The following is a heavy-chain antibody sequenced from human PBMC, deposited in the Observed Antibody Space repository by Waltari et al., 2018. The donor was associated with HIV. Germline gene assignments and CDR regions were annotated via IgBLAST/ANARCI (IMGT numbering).Heavy chain of an antibody. J-gene: IGHJ4*02. CDR2: IYTSGST. CDR1: GGSISSGRYY. V-gene: IGHV4-61*02. D-gene: IGHD2-8*02. Sequence: QVQLQESGPGLVKPSQTLSLTCTVSGGSISSGRYYWSWLRQPAGKGLEWVGRIYTSGSTNYNPSLRSRVTILLDTSKNQFSLKLGSVTAADTAVYYCARVFAGGGDYFDYWGQGTLVTVSS. CDR3: ARVFAGGGDYFDY.